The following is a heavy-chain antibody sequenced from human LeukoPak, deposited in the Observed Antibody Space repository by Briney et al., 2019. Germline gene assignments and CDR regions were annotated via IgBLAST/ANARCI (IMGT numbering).Heavy chain of an antibody. CDR2: IYSGGST. J-gene: IGHJ5*02. Sequence: GGSLRLSCAASGFTVSSNYMSWVRQAPGKGLEWVSVIYSGGSTYYADSVKGRFTISRDNSKNTLYLQMNSLRAEDTAVYYCAKDLGYCSSTSCPDDWFDPWGQGTLVTVSS. CDR3: AKDLGYCSSTSCPDDWFDP. V-gene: IGHV3-66*01. CDR1: GFTVSSNY. D-gene: IGHD2-2*01.